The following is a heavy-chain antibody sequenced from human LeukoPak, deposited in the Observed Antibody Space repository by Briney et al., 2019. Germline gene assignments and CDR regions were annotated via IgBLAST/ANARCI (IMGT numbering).Heavy chain of an antibody. Sequence: PGGSLRLSCAASGFTFSIYAMHWVRQAPGKGLEWVAVISYDGSNKYYADSVKGRFTISRDNSKNTLYLQMNSLRAEDTAVYYCARDSAASSGYSRGMDVWGQGTTVTVSS. CDR1: GFTFSIYA. CDR3: ARDSAASSGYSRGMDV. J-gene: IGHJ6*02. V-gene: IGHV3-30-3*01. CDR2: ISYDGSNK. D-gene: IGHD3-22*01.